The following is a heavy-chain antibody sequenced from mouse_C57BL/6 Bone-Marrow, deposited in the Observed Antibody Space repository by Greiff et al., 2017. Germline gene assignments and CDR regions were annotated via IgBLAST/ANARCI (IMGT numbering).Heavy chain of an antibody. CDR2: IDPENGDT. Sequence: VQLQQSGAELVRPGASVKLSCTASGFNIKDDYMHWVKQRPEQGLEWIGWIDPENGDTEYASKFQGKATITADTTSNTAFLQLSSLTSEDTTVYYCTTVVSYWDQGTTLTVSA. CDR1: GFNIKDDY. J-gene: IGHJ2*01. V-gene: IGHV14-4*01. D-gene: IGHD2-12*01. CDR3: TTVVSY.